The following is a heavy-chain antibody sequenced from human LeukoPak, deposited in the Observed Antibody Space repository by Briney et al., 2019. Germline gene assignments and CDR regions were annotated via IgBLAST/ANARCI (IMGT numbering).Heavy chain of an antibody. CDR1: GGSITSSSYY. CDR2: IYHSGSP. D-gene: IGHD4-17*01. V-gene: IGHV4-39*02. J-gene: IGHJ5*02. CDR3: AKDYGDFSLA. Sequence: PSETLSLTCSVSGGSITSSSYYWGWVRQPPGKGLEWIGTIYHSGSPYYNPSLKSRVTISGDTSKNQFSLKLSSVTTADTAVYYCAKDYGDFSLAWGRGTLVTVSS.